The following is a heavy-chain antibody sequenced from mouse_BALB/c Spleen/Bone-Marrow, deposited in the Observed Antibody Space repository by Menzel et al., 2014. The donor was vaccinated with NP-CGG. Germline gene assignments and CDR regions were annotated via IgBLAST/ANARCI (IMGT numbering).Heavy chain of an antibody. CDR3: ATGFAY. Sequence: VQLQQPGAELVKPGASVKLSCTASGFNIXDTYMHWVKQRPEQGLEWIGRIDPANGNTKYDPKFQGKATITADTSSNTAYLQLSSLTSEDTAVYYCATGFAYWGQGTLVTVSA. V-gene: IGHV14-3*02. J-gene: IGHJ3*01. CDR2: IDPANGNT. CDR1: GFNIXDTY.